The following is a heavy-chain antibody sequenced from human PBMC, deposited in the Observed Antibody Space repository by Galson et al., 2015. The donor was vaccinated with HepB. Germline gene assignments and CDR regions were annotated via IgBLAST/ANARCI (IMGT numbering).Heavy chain of an antibody. CDR2: INPNSGGT. Sequence: SVKVSCKASGYTFTGYYMHWVRQAPGQGLEWMGWINPNSGGTNYAQKFQGRVTMTRDTSISTAYMELSRLRSDDTAVYYCAREVIAVAAADAFDIWGQGTMVTVSS. J-gene: IGHJ3*02. CDR3: AREVIAVAAADAFDI. V-gene: IGHV1-2*02. CDR1: GYTFTGYY. D-gene: IGHD6-19*01.